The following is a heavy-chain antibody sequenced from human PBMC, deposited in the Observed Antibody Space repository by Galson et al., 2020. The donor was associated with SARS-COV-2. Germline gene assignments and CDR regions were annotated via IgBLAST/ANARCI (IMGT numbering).Heavy chain of an antibody. V-gene: IGHV3-15*01. CDR2: IKSKTDGGTT. Sequence: GSLRLSCAASGFTFSNAWMSWVRQAPGKGLEWVGRIKSKTDGGTTDYAAPVKGRFTISRDDSKNTLYLQMNSLKTEDTAVYYCTTEMRYYYDSSGYYPDAFDIWGQGTMVTVSS. D-gene: IGHD3-22*01. J-gene: IGHJ3*02. CDR1: GFTFSNAW. CDR3: TTEMRYYYDSSGYYPDAFDI.